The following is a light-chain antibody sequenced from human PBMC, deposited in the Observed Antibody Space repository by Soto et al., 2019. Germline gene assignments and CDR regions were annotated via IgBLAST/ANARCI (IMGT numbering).Light chain of an antibody. Sequence: PGERATLSCRASQSFSIFLPWYQQKPGQAPRLLIYGASSRATGIPDRFSGSGSGTDFTLTISRLEPEDFAVNYCQQYGSSPRTFGQGTKVDIK. V-gene: IGKV3-20*01. CDR2: GAS. J-gene: IGKJ1*01. CDR1: QSFSIF. CDR3: QQYGSSPRT.